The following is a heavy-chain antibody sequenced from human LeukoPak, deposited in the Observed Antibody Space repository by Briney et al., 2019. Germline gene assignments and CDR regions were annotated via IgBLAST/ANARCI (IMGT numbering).Heavy chain of an antibody. CDR1: GFTFSSYA. V-gene: IGHV3-23*01. CDR3: AKSLLGYCSSTSCYGGDY. Sequence: PGGSLRLSCAASGFTFSSYAMSWVRQAPGKGLEWVSAISGSGGSTYYADSVKGRFTISRDNSKNTLHLQMNSLRAEDTAVYYCAKSLLGYCSSTSCYGGDYWGQGTLVTVSS. CDR2: ISGSGGST. D-gene: IGHD2-2*01. J-gene: IGHJ4*02.